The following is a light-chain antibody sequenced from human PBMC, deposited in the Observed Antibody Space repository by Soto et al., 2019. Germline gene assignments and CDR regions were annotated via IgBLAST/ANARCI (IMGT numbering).Light chain of an antibody. CDR1: SSNIGAGYD. Sequence: QSVLTQPPSVSGAPGQRVTISCTESSSNIGAGYDVHWYQQLPGTAPKLLIYGNSNRPSGVPDRFSGSKSGTSASLAITGLQAEDEADYYCQSYGSSLSAGVFGGGTKLTVL. V-gene: IGLV1-40*01. CDR3: QSYGSSLSAGV. CDR2: GNS. J-gene: IGLJ3*02.